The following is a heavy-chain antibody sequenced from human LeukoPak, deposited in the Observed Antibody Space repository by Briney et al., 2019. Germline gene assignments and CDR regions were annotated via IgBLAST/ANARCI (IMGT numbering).Heavy chain of an antibody. J-gene: IGHJ4*02. V-gene: IGHV1-18*01. CDR2: ISAYNGNT. CDR3: ARDKRRYCSSTSCGNDY. CDR1: GYTFTNYG. D-gene: IGHD2-2*01. Sequence: GASVKVSCKASGYTFTNYGVNWVRQAPGQGLEWMGWISAYNGNTNYAQKLQGRVTMTTDTSTSTAYMELRSLRSDDTAVYYCARDKRRYCSSTSCGNDYWGQGTLVTVSS.